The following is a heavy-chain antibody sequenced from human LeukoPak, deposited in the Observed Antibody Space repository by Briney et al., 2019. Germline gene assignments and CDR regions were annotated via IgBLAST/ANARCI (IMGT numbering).Heavy chain of an antibody. V-gene: IGHV4-34*01. CDR3: ARVPPNPNYYGSGSYLDY. CDR1: GGSFSGYY. J-gene: IGHJ4*02. CDR2: INHSGST. D-gene: IGHD3-10*01. Sequence: SETLSLTCAVYGGSFSGYYWSWIRQPPGKGLEWIGEINHSGSTNYNPSLKSRVTISVDTSKNQFSLKLSSVTAADTAVYYCARVPPNPNYYGSGSYLDYWGRGTLVTVSS.